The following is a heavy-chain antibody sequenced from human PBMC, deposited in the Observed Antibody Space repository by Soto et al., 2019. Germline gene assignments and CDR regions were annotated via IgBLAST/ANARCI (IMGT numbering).Heavy chain of an antibody. J-gene: IGHJ5*02. D-gene: IGHD3-3*01. Sequence: QLQLQESGPGLVKPSETLSLTCTVSGGSISSSSYYWGWIRQPPGKGLEWIGSIYYSGSTYYNPSLKSRVTISVDTSKNQFSLKLGSVTAADTAVYYCARHLGVYDFWSGPGWFDPWGQGTLVTVSS. CDR1: GGSISSSSYY. CDR3: ARHLGVYDFWSGPGWFDP. V-gene: IGHV4-39*01. CDR2: IYYSGST.